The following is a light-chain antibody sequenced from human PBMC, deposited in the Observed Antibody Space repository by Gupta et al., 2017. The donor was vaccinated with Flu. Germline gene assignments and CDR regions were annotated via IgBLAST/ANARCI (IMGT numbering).Light chain of an antibody. Sequence: DIVMTQSPDSLAVSLGERATINCKSSQSILYSSNNKIYLAWYQQKPGRRPKLLINWASTRESAVPDRFVGSGSGRDFTLTISSLLAQDEAVYYCHQVETTRYNFGQGTKMEIK. CDR1: QSILYSSNNKIY. J-gene: IGKJ2*01. CDR3: HQVETTRYN. V-gene: IGKV4-1*01. CDR2: WAS.